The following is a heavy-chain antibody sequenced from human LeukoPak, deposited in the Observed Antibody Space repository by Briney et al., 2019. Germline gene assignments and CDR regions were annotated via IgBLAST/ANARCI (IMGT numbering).Heavy chain of an antibody. J-gene: IGHJ3*01. Sequence: GGSLRLSCAASGFTVTSNYMSWVRQAPGKGLEWVSVIYSGGSTFYADSVKGRFTISRDDSKNTVYLQMNSLRAEDTAVYYCAREDYYGSGSWDWGQGTMVTVSS. CDR1: GFTVTSNY. CDR2: IYSGGST. D-gene: IGHD3-10*01. CDR3: AREDYYGSGSWD. V-gene: IGHV3-66*01.